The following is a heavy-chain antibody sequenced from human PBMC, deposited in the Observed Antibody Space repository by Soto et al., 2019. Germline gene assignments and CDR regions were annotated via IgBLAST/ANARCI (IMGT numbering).Heavy chain of an antibody. D-gene: IGHD3-10*01. V-gene: IGHV3-23*01. CDR2: ISGGGGST. Sequence: GGSLRLSCAASGFTFSSYAMSWVRQAPGKGLEWVSAISGGGGSTYYADSVKGRFTISRGNSKTTLYLQMTSLRAEDTEVYYCAKVQEEGPQREVIWFGESGHQGIYYYYGMDVWGQGTTVTVSS. J-gene: IGHJ6*02. CDR3: AKVQEEGPQREVIWFGESGHQGIYYYYGMDV. CDR1: GFTFSSYA.